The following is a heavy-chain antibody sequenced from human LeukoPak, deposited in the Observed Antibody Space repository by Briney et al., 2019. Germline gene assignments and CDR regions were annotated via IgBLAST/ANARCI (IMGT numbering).Heavy chain of an antibody. D-gene: IGHD1-26*01. Sequence: GGSLRLSCAASGFTFSSYGMHWVRQAPGKGLEWVAVIWYDGSIKYYADSVKGRFTISRDDPKNTLYLQMNSLRAEDTAVYYCARVGSGSYFLDGFDIWGQGTMVTVSS. CDR3: ARVGSGSYFLDGFDI. CDR2: IWYDGSIK. V-gene: IGHV3-33*01. CDR1: GFTFSSYG. J-gene: IGHJ3*02.